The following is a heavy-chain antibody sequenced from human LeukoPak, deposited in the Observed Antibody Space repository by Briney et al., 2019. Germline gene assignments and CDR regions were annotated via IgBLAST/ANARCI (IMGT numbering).Heavy chain of an antibody. CDR1: GGSISSYY. Sequence: SETLSLACTVSGGSISSYYWSWIRQPAGKGLEWIGRIYTSGSTNYNPSLKSRVTMSVDTSKNQFSLRLSSVNAADTAVYFCAREGTSGGLNWLDPWGQGTLVTVSS. J-gene: IGHJ5*02. CDR2: IYTSGST. CDR3: AREGTSGGLNWLDP. V-gene: IGHV4-4*07. D-gene: IGHD3-10*01.